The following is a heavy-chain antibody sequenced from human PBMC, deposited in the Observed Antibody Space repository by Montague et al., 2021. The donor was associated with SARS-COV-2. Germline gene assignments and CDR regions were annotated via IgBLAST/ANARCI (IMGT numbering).Heavy chain of an antibody. CDR1: GCSINSYW. D-gene: IGHD3-9*01. V-gene: IGHV3-74*01. J-gene: IGHJ4*02. Sequence: LRLSCAASGCSINSYWIHWVRQTPGMGLVWVSRISGDGTMTFYADSVKGRFTISRDNAKDTVYLQMNSLRAEDTAMYYCTRDFDWGSGCWGQGTLVTVSS. CDR3: TRDFDWGSGC. CDR2: ISGDGTMT.